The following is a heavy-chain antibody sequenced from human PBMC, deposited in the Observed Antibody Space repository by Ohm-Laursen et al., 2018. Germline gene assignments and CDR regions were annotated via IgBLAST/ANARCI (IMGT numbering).Heavy chain of an antibody. V-gene: IGHV4-61*01. CDR2: ISYSGST. Sequence: SETLSLTCTVSGGSISSSSYYWTWIRQPPGKGLEYIGYISYSGSTNYNPSLKSRVTMSVDTSKKQFSLRVNSVSAADTAVYYCAKVKTTMDWYFDLWGRGTLVTVSS. CDR1: GGSISSSSYY. D-gene: IGHD4-11*01. CDR3: AKVKTTMDWYFDL. J-gene: IGHJ2*01.